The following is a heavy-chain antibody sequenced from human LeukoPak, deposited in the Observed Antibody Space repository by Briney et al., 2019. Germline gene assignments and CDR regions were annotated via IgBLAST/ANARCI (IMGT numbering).Heavy chain of an antibody. CDR2: ISASGGAT. CDR1: GFTFSSHA. Sequence: GGSLRLSCAVSGFTFSSHAMSWVRQAPGKGLEWVSCISASGGATWYGDSVQGRFTISRDNSKNTVFLQMNDLRADDTAIYYCAKDGHATYHYFHMGVWGKGTMITVSS. V-gene: IGHV3-23*01. CDR3: AKDGHATYHYFHMGV. J-gene: IGHJ6*03. D-gene: IGHD2-15*01.